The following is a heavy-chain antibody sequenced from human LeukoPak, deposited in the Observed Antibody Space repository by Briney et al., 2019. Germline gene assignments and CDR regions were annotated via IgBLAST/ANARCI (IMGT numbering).Heavy chain of an antibody. D-gene: IGHD4-17*01. V-gene: IGHV3-23*01. Sequence: GGSLRLSCAASGFTFSNYALIWVRQVPVKGLEWVSAIRGSGLTTFYADSVKGRFTISRDNSKNTLYLQMNSLRAEDTAVYYCARDPNGDYIGAFDFWGQGTKVTVSS. J-gene: IGHJ3*01. CDR2: IRGSGLTT. CDR1: GFTFSNYA. CDR3: ARDPNGDYIGAFDF.